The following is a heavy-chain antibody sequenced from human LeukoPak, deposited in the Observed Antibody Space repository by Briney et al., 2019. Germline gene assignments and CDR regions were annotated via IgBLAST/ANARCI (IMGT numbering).Heavy chain of an antibody. V-gene: IGHV1-18*04. CDR1: GFALYKYN. CDR2: ITAFNGNT. CDR3: ARNAYGYKSSIDV. J-gene: IGHJ6*03. Sequence: AASVKVSCKDSGFALYKYNIVWVRQAPGQGLEWVGWITAFNGNTNYGQKVQGSVTMTTDTSTSTSYMELRNLRSDDTAVYYCARNAYGYKSSIDVWGKGTTVIISS. D-gene: IGHD5-24*01.